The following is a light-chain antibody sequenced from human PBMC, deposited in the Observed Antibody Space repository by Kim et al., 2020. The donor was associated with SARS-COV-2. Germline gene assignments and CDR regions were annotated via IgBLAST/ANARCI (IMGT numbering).Light chain of an antibody. V-gene: IGKV1-39*01. CDR3: QQSYSTPLT. CDR2: AAS. CDR1: QSISSY. J-gene: IGKJ4*01. Sequence: DIQMTQSPSSLSASVGDRVTITCRASQSISSYLNWYQQKPVKAPKLLIYAASSLQSGVPSRFSGSGSGTDFTLTISSLQPEDFATDYCQQSYSTPLTFGGGTKVDIK.